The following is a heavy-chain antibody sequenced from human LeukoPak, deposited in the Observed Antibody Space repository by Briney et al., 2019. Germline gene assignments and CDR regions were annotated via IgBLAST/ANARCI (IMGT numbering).Heavy chain of an antibody. CDR3: ARASGYCSSTSCHDASDI. D-gene: IGHD2-2*03. Sequence: SVKVSCKASGGTFSSYAISWVRQAPGQGLEWMGRIIPIFGIANYAQKLQGRVTITADKSTSTAYMELSSLRSEDTAVYYCARASGYCSSTSCHDASDIWGQGTMVTVSS. V-gene: IGHV1-69*04. J-gene: IGHJ3*02. CDR1: GGTFSSYA. CDR2: IIPIFGIA.